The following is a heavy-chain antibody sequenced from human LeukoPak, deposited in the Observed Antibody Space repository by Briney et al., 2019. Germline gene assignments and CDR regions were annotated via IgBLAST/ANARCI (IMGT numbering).Heavy chain of an antibody. Sequence: SQTLSLTCAISGDSVSSNSAAWNWIRQSPSRGLEWLGRTYYRSKWYNDYAVSVKSRITINPDTSKNQFSLQLNSVTPEDTAVYYCARESYDYYDSSGRAYYFDYCRQGTLVTVSS. CDR3: ARESYDYYDSSGRAYYFDY. D-gene: IGHD3-22*01. CDR2: TYYRSKWYN. CDR1: GDSVSSNSAA. J-gene: IGHJ4*02. V-gene: IGHV6-1*01.